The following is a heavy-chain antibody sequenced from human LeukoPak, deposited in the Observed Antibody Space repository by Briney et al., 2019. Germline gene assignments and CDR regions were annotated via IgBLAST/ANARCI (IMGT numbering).Heavy chain of an antibody. CDR2: IIPIFGTA. D-gene: IGHD5-18*01. V-gene: IGHV1-69*13. J-gene: IGHJ4*02. Sequence: SVKVSCKASGGTFSSYAISWVRQAPGQGLEWMGGIIPIFGTANYAQKFQGRVAITADESTSTAYMELSSLRSEDTAVYYCATRGYSYGYYFDYWGQGTLVTVSS. CDR1: GGTFSSYA. CDR3: ATRGYSYGYYFDY.